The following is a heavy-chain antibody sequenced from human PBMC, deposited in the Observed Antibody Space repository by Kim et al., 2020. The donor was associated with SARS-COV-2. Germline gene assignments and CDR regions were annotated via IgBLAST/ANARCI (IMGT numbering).Heavy chain of an antibody. CDR3: ARATPDYGDYARPGMDV. CDR1: GFTFSDYY. D-gene: IGHD4-17*01. CDR2: ISSSGSTI. Sequence: GGSLRLSCAASGFTFSDYYMSWIRQAPGKGLEWVSYISSSGSTIYYADSVKGRFTISRDNAKNSLYLQMNSLRAEDTAVYYCARATPDYGDYARPGMDVWGQGTTVTVSS. V-gene: IGHV3-11*04. J-gene: IGHJ6*02.